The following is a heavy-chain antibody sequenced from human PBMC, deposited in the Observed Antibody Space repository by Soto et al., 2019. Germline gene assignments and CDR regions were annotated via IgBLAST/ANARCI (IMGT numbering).Heavy chain of an antibody. CDR3: ARIRHSTPLAQPMYY. D-gene: IGHD2-2*01. J-gene: IGHJ4*02. CDR1: GYVFSNYW. Sequence: GESLKISCKASGYVFSNYWIGWVRQIPGKGLEWMGIIYPGDSDTRYSPSFRGQVTISADKSITTAYLQWTSLKASDTAMYYCARIRHSTPLAQPMYYWGQGTLVTVSS. CDR2: IYPGDSDT. V-gene: IGHV5-51*01.